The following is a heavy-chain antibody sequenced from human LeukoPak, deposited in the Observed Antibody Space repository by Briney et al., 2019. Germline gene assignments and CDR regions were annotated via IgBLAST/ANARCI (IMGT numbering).Heavy chain of an antibody. D-gene: IGHD3-3*01. V-gene: IGHV3-23*01. CDR2: LSGRGYST. CDR1: GFTFSSYA. Sequence: GGSLRLSCAASGFTFSSYAMSWVRQAPGKGLEWVSSLSGRGYSTYYANPVQGRFTISRDNSKNTLSLQMNILRAEDTAMYYCAYDANSLGSDFWSGYFDYWGQGTLVTVSS. J-gene: IGHJ4*02. CDR3: AYDANSLGSDFWSGYFDY.